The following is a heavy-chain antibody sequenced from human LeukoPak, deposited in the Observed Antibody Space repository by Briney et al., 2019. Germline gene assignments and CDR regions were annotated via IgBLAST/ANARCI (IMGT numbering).Heavy chain of an antibody. D-gene: IGHD5-12*01. CDR2: IYYSGST. Sequence: SETLSLTCTVSGDSITSYYWSWIRQPPGKGLEWIGYIYYSGSTNYNPSLKSRVTISLDTSKNQLSLNLRSVTAADTAVYYCARDLTPGYSGYDGDYWGQGTLVTVSS. J-gene: IGHJ4*02. V-gene: IGHV4-59*01. CDR1: GDSITSYY. CDR3: ARDLTPGYSGYDGDY.